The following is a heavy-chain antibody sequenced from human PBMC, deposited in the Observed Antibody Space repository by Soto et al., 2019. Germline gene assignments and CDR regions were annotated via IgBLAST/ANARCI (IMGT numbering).Heavy chain of an antibody. V-gene: IGHV4-59*08. CDR2: IYYSGST. J-gene: IGHJ5*02. CDR1: GGSISTHY. Sequence: QVQLQESGPGLVKPSETLSLTCTVSGGSISTHYWNWIRQPPGRGLEWIGHIYYSGSTNYNPSLKSRFTISVDTSQNQCSLELSSVTAADTAVYLCVSRESMSITGKDSCFDPWGQGALVTVSS. D-gene: IGHD3-3*01. CDR3: VSRESMSITGKDSCFDP.